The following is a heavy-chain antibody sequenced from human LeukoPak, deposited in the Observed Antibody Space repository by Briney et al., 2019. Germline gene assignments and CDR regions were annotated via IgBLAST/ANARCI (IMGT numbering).Heavy chain of an antibody. Sequence: GGSLRLSCAASGFTFSSYSMNWVRQAPGKGLEWVSYISSSSSTIYYADSVKGRFTISRDHAKNSLYLQMNSLRAEDTAVYYCARTLLYYYDSSGLHPWGQGTLVTVSS. CDR1: GFTFSSYS. V-gene: IGHV3-48*01. J-gene: IGHJ5*02. CDR2: ISSSSSTI. CDR3: ARTLLYYYDSSGLHP. D-gene: IGHD3-22*01.